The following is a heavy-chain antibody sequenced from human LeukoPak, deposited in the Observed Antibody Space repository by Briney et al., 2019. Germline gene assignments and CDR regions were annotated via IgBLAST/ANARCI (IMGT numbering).Heavy chain of an antibody. CDR3: ARVCRDGYNGYYYYYYYMDV. CDR2: ISSSSSYI. V-gene: IGHV3-21*01. CDR1: GFTFSSYS. D-gene: IGHD5-24*01. Sequence: GGSLRLSCAASGFTFSSYSMNWVRQAPGKGLEWVSSISSSSSYIYYADSVKGRFTISRDNAKNSLYLQMNSLRAEDTAVYYCARVCRDGYNGYYYYYYYMDVWGKGTTVTVSS. J-gene: IGHJ6*03.